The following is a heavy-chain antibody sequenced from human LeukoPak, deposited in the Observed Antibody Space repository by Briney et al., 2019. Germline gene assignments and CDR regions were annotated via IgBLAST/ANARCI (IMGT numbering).Heavy chain of an antibody. D-gene: IGHD2-2*01. CDR3: AKDRTHCSSTSCPRAYYDFWRTDYFDY. V-gene: IGHV3-23*01. CDR1: GFTFSSYA. Sequence: AGGSLRLSCAASGFTFSSYAMSWVRQAPGKGLEWVSAISGRGGSTYYADSVKGRFTISRDNSKNTLYLQMNSLRAEDTAVYYCAKDRTHCSSTSCPRAYYDFWRTDYFDYWGQGTLVTVSS. J-gene: IGHJ4*02. CDR2: ISGRGGST.